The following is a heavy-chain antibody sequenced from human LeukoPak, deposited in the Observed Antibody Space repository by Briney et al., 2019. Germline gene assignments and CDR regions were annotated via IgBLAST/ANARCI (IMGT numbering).Heavy chain of an antibody. CDR3: ARDPLALYNYYMDV. CDR1: GFTFSSYW. D-gene: IGHD2-2*02. V-gene: IGHV3-7*01. J-gene: IGHJ6*03. Sequence: GGSLRLSCAASGFTFSSYWMSWVRQVPGKGLEWVAKIKQDGSEEYYVDSVKGRFTISRDNVKNSLYLQMNSLRAEDTAVYYCARDPLALYNYYMDVWGKGTTVTVSS. CDR2: IKQDGSEE.